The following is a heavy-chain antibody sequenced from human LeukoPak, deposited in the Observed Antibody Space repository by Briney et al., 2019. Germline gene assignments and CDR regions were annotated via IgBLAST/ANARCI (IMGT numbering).Heavy chain of an antibody. Sequence: SETLSLTCAVYGGSFSGYYWSWIRQPPGKGLEWIGEINHSGSTNYNPSLKSRVTISVDTSKNQFSLKLSSVTAADTAVYYCARAEDTAMVTNRWFDPWGQGTLVTVSS. CDR2: INHSGST. V-gene: IGHV4-34*01. CDR1: GGSFSGYY. D-gene: IGHD5-18*01. J-gene: IGHJ5*02. CDR3: ARAEDTAMVTNRWFDP.